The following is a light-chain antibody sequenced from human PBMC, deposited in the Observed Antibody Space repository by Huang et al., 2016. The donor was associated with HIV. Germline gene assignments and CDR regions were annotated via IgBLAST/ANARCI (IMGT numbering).Light chain of an antibody. CDR3: QQRSAWPLT. CDR2: DAS. J-gene: IGKJ4*01. Sequence: ELVLTPSPATLSLSPGARATLSCRASQSVRSYLAWYQQKPGQAPRLLIYDASNRATGIPARFSGSGSGTDFTLTISNLQSEDFAVYYCQQRSAWPLTFGGGTKVEI. CDR1: QSVRSY. V-gene: IGKV3-11*01.